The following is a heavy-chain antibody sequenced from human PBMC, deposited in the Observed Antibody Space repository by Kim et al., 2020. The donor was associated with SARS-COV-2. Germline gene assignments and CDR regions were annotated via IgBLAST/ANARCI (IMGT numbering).Heavy chain of an antibody. J-gene: IGHJ5*01. CDR1: GFTFSGYC. CDR3: ARIDYFDDS. Sequence: GGSLRLSCAASGFTFSGYCMHWIRQGPGRGLVWVSRTCTDGNTDYADSVQGRFTTSRDNAKNTAYLQMNSLRGEDTAVYYCARIDYFDDSWGQGTLVTVSS. D-gene: IGHD3-9*01. CDR2: TCTDGNT. V-gene: IGHV3-74*01.